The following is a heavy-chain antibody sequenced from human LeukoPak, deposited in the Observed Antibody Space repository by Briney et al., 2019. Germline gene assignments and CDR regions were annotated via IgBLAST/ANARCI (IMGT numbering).Heavy chain of an antibody. CDR2: IYYSGST. CDR1: GGSISSYY. V-gene: IGHV4-59*01. CDR3: ARGQLNYDILTGYYSAYFDY. J-gene: IGHJ4*02. D-gene: IGHD3-9*01. Sequence: SETLSLTCTVSGGSISSYYWSWIRQPPGKGLEWIGYIYYSGSTNYNPSLKSRVTISVDTSKNQFSLKLSSVTAADTAVYYCARGQLNYDILTGYYSAYFDYLGQGTLVTVSS.